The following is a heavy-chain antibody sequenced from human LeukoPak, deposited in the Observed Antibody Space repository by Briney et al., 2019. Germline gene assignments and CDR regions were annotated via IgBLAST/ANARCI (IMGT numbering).Heavy chain of an antibody. J-gene: IGHJ4*02. V-gene: IGHV4-34*01. CDR1: GGSFSGYY. CDR2: INHSGST. D-gene: IGHD3-10*01. Sequence: PSETLSLTCAVYGGSFSGYYWSWIRQPPGKGLEWIGEINHSGSTNYNPSLKSRVTMSVDTSKNQFSLKLSSVTAADTAVYYCARVSARYYYGSGSYTPDDYWGQGTLVTVSS. CDR3: ARVSARYYYGSGSYTPDDY.